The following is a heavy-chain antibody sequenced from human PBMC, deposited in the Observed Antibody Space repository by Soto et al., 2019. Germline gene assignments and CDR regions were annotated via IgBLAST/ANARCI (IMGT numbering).Heavy chain of an antibody. J-gene: IGHJ4*02. D-gene: IGHD1-26*01. CDR2: VYYGGIS. CDR1: GGSISSSSYY. Sequence: PSETLSLTCTVSGGSISSSSYYWGWIRQPPGKGLEWIGNVYYGGISYYNPSLKSRVTISVDTSKSQFTLKLSSVTVADTAVYYCATSYSNARYRYWGQGTQVTVSS. V-gene: IGHV4-39*06. CDR3: ATSYSNARYRY.